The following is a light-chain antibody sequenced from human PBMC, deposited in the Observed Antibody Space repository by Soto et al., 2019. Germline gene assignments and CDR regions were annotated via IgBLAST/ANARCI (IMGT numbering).Light chain of an antibody. CDR2: VAS. CDR3: QQSYGTPIT. V-gene: IGKV1-39*01. CDR1: QSISRY. J-gene: IGKJ5*01. Sequence: DIQMTQSPSSLSASVGDRVTITCRAGQSISRYLNWYQQKPGKAPNLLIYVASSLQSEVQSRFSGSGSGTDFTLTITSLQPEDFATYYCQQSYGTPITFGQGTRLEIK.